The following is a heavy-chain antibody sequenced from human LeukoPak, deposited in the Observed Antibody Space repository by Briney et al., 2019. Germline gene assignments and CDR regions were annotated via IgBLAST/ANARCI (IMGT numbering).Heavy chain of an antibody. CDR2: ISGSGGST. Sequence: GGSLRLSCAASGFTFSSYAMSWVRQAPGKGLEWVSAISGSGGSTYYADSVRGRFTISRDNSKNTLYLQMNSLRAEDTAVYYCAKLPIVPLDAFDIWGQGTMVTVSS. V-gene: IGHV3-23*01. CDR1: GFTFSSYA. J-gene: IGHJ3*02. CDR3: AKLPIVPLDAFDI. D-gene: IGHD2-21*01.